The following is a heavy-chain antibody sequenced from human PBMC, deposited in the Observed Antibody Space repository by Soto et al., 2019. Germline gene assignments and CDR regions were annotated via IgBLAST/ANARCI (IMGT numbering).Heavy chain of an antibody. CDR1: GCSISSGGYS. CDR2: IYHSGST. V-gene: IGHV4-30-2*01. Sequence: PSGTLSLTCAVSGCSISSGGYSWSWIRQPPGKGLEWIGYIYHSGSTYYNPSLKSRVTISVDRSKNKFSLKLSSVTAADTAVYYCARGQVVAAPHRAQGTLVTVSS. CDR3: ARGQVVAAPH. D-gene: IGHD2-15*01. J-gene: IGHJ4*02.